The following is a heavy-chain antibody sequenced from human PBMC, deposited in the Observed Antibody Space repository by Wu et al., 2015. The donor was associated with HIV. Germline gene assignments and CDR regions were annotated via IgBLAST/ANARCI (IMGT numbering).Heavy chain of an antibody. CDR2: VIPILGTS. D-gene: IGHD3-9*01. V-gene: IGHV1-69*11. CDR1: GGFSTYA. Sequence: QVELLQSGTEVKKPGSSVKVSCKPSGGFSTYAFSWVRQAPGQGLEWMGRVIPILGTSKYAQNFQGRVTITADELTNTAYMELSSLRSEDTALYYCAREWPDILTGLGWFDPWGQGTLVTVSS. J-gene: IGHJ5*02. CDR3: AREWPDILTGLGWFDP.